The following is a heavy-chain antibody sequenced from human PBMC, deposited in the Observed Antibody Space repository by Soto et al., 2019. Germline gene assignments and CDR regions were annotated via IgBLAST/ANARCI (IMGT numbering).Heavy chain of an antibody. CDR1: GGTFSSYA. Sequence: WASVKVSCKASGGTFSSYAISWVRQAPGQGLEWMGGIIPIFGTANYAQKFQGRVTITADESTSTAYMELSSLRSEDTAVYYCARRGITMVRGAAAPPFDYWGQGTLVTVSS. D-gene: IGHD3-10*01. CDR2: IIPIFGTA. V-gene: IGHV1-69*13. CDR3: ARRGITMVRGAAAPPFDY. J-gene: IGHJ4*02.